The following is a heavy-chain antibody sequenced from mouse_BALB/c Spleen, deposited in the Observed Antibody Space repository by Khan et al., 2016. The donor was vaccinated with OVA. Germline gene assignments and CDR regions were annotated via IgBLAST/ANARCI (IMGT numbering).Heavy chain of an antibody. Sequence: VQLQESGPGLVQPSQSLSITCTVSGFSLTNYGVHWVRQSPGKGLEWLGVIWSGGITDYNETLLSRLSIRKDISKSHVFYKMNSLQANDTAIYYCAKNRNCYFDYWGQGTTLTVSS. V-gene: IGHV2-2*02. CDR3: AKNRNCYFDY. J-gene: IGHJ2*01. CDR1: GFSLTNYG. CDR2: IWSGGIT.